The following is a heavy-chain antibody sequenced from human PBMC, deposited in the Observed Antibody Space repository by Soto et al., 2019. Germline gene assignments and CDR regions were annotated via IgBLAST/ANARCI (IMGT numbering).Heavy chain of an antibody. J-gene: IGHJ3*02. V-gene: IGHV1-69*13. CDR3: ARDRPGGVGAIRDAFDI. CDR1: GGTFSSYA. Sequence: ASVKVSCKASGGTFSSYAISWVRQAPGQGLEWMGGIIPIFGTANYAQKFQGRVTITAGESTSTAYMELSSLRSEDTAVYYCARDRPGGVGAIRDAFDIWGQGTMVTVSS. CDR2: IIPIFGTA. D-gene: IGHD1-26*01.